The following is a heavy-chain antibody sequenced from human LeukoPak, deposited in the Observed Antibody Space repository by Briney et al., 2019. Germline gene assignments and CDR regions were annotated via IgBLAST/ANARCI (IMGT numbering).Heavy chain of an antibody. CDR2: IYYSGST. Sequence: SETLSLTCAVSGGSISNYYWSWIRQPPGKGLEWIGYIYYSGSTNYNPSLKSRVTISVDTSKNQFSLKLSSVTAADTAVYYCARAYWSYYYDSSGYYNWFDPWGQGTLVTVSS. V-gene: IGHV4-59*01. J-gene: IGHJ5*02. CDR1: GGSISNYY. D-gene: IGHD3-22*01. CDR3: ARAYWSYYYDSSGYYNWFDP.